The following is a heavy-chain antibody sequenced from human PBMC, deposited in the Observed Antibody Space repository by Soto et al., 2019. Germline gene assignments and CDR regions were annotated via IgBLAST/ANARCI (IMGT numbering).Heavy chain of an antibody. V-gene: IGHV1-18*01. CDR1: GYTFTNYA. Sequence: QVQLVQSGAEVKKHGASVKVSCKASGYTFTNYAFSWVRQAPGQGLEWMGWISAYNGNTNYPQKLQGRVTMTTDTSTSTAYMQLRSLRSDDTAVYYCVSDLAAAGPFDWWGQGTLVTVSS. D-gene: IGHD6-13*01. CDR2: ISAYNGNT. CDR3: VSDLAAAGPFDW. J-gene: IGHJ4*02.